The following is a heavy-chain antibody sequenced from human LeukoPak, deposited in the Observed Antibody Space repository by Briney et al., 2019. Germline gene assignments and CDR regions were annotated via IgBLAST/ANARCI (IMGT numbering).Heavy chain of an antibody. CDR3: ARGWLSTHFDY. V-gene: IGHV4-59*01. Sequence: SETLSLTCAVYGGSFSGYYWNWIRQPPGKGLEWIGYIYYSGSTNYNPSLKSRVTISVDTSKNQFSLKLSSVTAADTAVYYCARGWLSTHFDYWGQGTLVTVSS. J-gene: IGHJ4*02. D-gene: IGHD3-9*01. CDR1: GGSFSGYY. CDR2: IYYSGST.